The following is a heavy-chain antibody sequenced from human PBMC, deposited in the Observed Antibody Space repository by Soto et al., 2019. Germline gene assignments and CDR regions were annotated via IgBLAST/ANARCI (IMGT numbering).Heavy chain of an antibody. V-gene: IGHV3-23*01. CDR1: GFTFSSYA. CDR3: ATGRKWEHSYGMDV. Sequence: GGSLRLSCAASGFTFSSYAMGWVRQAPGKGLEWVSAISGSGGSTYYADSAKGRFTISRDNSKNTLYLQMDSLRAEDTAMYYCATGRKWEHSYGMDVWGQGTTVTVSS. CDR2: ISGSGGST. J-gene: IGHJ6*02. D-gene: IGHD1-26*01.